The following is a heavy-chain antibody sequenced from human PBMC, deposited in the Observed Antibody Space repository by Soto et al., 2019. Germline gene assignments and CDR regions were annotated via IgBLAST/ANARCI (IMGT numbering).Heavy chain of an antibody. CDR2: MSGSGSRT. CDR3: AKDFGPILATTTLFDY. J-gene: IGHJ4*02. D-gene: IGHD3-9*01. CDR1: GFTFSSYA. V-gene: IGHV3-23*01. Sequence: HPGGSLRLSCAASGFTFSSYAMTWVRQAPGKGLEWVSAMSGSGSRTHYADSVKGRFTTSRDNSKNTLYLQMNSLRAEDTAVYYCAKDFGPILATTTLFDYWGQGTLVTVSS.